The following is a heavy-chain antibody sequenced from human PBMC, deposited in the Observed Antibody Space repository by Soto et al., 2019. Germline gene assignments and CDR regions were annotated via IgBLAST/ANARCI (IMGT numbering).Heavy chain of an antibody. Sequence: QVQLVQSGAEVKKPGASVKVSCKASGYTFTSYGISWVRQAPGQGLEWMGWISAYNGNKKYAQKLQGRVSMTTDTSTSKDYMELRRLRSDDTAVYYCARDPGQQLLDYWGQGTLVTVSS. V-gene: IGHV1-18*01. J-gene: IGHJ4*02. CDR1: GYTFTSYG. D-gene: IGHD6-13*01. CDR3: ARDPGQQLLDY. CDR2: ISAYNGNK.